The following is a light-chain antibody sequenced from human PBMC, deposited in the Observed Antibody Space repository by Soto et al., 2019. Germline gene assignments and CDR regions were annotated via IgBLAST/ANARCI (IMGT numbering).Light chain of an antibody. CDR3: QQYDSSPLT. CDR1: QSVSRSY. CDR2: GAS. J-gene: IGKJ1*01. Sequence: EIVLTQSPGTLSLSPGERATLSCRASQSVSRSYLAWYQQKPGQAPRLLIYGASSRATGIPDRFSGSGSGTDFTLTISRLEPEDFAVYYCQQYDSSPLTFGQGTKVDVK. V-gene: IGKV3-20*01.